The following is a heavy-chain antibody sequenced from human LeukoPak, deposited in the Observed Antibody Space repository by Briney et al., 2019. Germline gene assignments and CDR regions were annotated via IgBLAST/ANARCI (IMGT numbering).Heavy chain of an antibody. Sequence: SVKVSCKASGGTFSSYAISWVRHAPGQGREWGGGIIPIFGTANYAQKFQGRVTITTDESTSTAYLQWSSLKASDTAMYYCARLYFPAHSSSFDYWGQGTLVTVSS. CDR3: ARLYFPAHSSSFDY. CDR1: GGTFSSYA. V-gene: IGHV1-69*05. J-gene: IGHJ4*02. D-gene: IGHD6-6*01. CDR2: IIPIFGTA.